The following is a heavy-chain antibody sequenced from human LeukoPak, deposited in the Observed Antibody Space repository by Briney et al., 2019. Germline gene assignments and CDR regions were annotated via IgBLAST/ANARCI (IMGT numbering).Heavy chain of an antibody. V-gene: IGHV3-30-3*01. D-gene: IGHD5-12*01. CDR2: ISYDGSNK. CDR3: ARETWLPIDY. CDR1: GFTFSSYW. J-gene: IGHJ4*02. Sequence: GGSLRLSCAASGFTFSSYWMSWVRQAPGKGLEWVAVISYDGSNKYYADSVKGRFTISRDNSKNTLYLQMNSLRAEDTAVYYCARETWLPIDYWGQGTLVTVSS.